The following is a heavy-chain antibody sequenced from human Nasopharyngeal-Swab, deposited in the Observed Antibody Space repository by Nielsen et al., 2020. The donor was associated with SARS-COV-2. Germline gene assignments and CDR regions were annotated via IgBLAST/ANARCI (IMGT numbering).Heavy chain of an antibody. D-gene: IGHD2-2*01. Sequence: GGSLRPSCAASGFTFSGSAMHWVRQASGKGLEWVGRIRSKSNNYATAYAASVKGRFTISRDDSKNTAYLQMNSLKTEDTAVYYCASGGGSAYCSSTTCWDAFDIWGQGTMVTVSS. CDR2: IRSKSNNYAT. CDR1: GFTFSGSA. J-gene: IGHJ3*02. CDR3: ASGGGSAYCSSTTCWDAFDI. V-gene: IGHV3-73*01.